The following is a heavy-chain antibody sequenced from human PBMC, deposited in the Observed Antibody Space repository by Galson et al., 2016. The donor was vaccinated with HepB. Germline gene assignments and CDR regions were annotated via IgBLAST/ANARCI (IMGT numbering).Heavy chain of an antibody. CDR2: IKNEAEGGTT. CDR3: TQAGGDY. D-gene: IGHD3-10*01. V-gene: IGHV3-15*01. Sequence: SLRLSCAASGLTFSEAWMSWVRQAPGKGLEWVGHIKNEAEGGTTDYAAAVRDRFSISRDDSKNTVYLQMNSLKTEDTAIYDCTQAGGDYWGQGALVTASS. J-gene: IGHJ4*02. CDR1: GLTFSEAW.